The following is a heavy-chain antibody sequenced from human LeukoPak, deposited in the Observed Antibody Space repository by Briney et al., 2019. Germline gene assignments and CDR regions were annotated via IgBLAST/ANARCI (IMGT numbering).Heavy chain of an antibody. J-gene: IGHJ4*02. Sequence: PSETLSLTCAVYGGSFSGYYWSWIRQPAGKGLEWIGRVYPSGSTNYNPSLKSRVTMSVDTSKNQFSLKLSSVTAADTAVYYCARGHYYDSSGYYYIDYWGQGTLATVSS. D-gene: IGHD3-22*01. CDR1: GGSFSGYY. CDR2: VYPSGST. CDR3: ARGHYYDSSGYYYIDY. V-gene: IGHV4-59*10.